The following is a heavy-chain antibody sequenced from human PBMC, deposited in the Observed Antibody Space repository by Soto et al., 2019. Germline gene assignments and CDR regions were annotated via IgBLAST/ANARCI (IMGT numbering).Heavy chain of an antibody. Sequence: EVQLLESGGGLVQPGGSLRLSCAASGVTFNTYAMSWVRQAPGKGLEWVSAISTSGGSTYYADSVKGRFTISRDSSKNTPFLQMNSLRAXXXXXXXXXXXXXXXXXXXXXXXXXXXWXQGTTVTVSS. J-gene: IGHJ6*02. CDR1: GVTFNTYA. CDR2: ISTSGGST. V-gene: IGHV3-23*01. CDR3: XXXXXXXXXXXXXXXXXXX.